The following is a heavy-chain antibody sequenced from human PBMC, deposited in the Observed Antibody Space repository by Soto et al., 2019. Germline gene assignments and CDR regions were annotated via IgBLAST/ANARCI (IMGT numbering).Heavy chain of an antibody. CDR3: ARVTDYDFWSGYYNWFDP. J-gene: IGHJ5*02. V-gene: IGHV1-2*02. CDR2: INPNSGGT. Sequence: ASVKVSCKASGYTFTGYYMHWVRQAPGQGLEWMGWINPNSGGTNYAQKFQGRVTMTRDTSISTAYMELSRRRSDDTAVYYCARVTDYDFWSGYYNWFDPWGQGTLVTVSS. CDR1: GYTFTGYY. D-gene: IGHD3-3*01.